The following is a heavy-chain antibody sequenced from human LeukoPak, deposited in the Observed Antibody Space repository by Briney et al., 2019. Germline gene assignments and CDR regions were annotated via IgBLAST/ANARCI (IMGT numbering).Heavy chain of an antibody. CDR2: ISNFGDII. Sequence: GGSLRLSCAASGFHFSTHGMNWVRQAPGKGLEWISHISNFGDIIHYADSVEGRFTISRDNAKNSLYLQMDSLRAEDTAVYYCARAGYSGYDLWGVSWEDAFDIWGHGTMVTVSS. V-gene: IGHV3-48*04. J-gene: IGHJ3*02. CDR3: ARAGYSGYDLWGVSWEDAFDI. CDR1: GFHFSTHG. D-gene: IGHD5-12*01.